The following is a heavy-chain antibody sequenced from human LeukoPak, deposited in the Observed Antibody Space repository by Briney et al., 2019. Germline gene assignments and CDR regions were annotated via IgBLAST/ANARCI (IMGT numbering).Heavy chain of an antibody. D-gene: IGHD2/OR15-2a*01. J-gene: IGHJ4*02. V-gene: IGHV3-30*02. CDR2: IRFDGTDS. CDR1: GFTRG. Sequence: GGSLRLSCVASGFTRGMHWVRQAPGNGLEWVGIIRFDGTDSEYADSVKGRFTISRDNSKNTLFLQLSSLKPEDMAMYSSAMERLSGLSFVNWGQGTLVAVS. CDR3: AMERLSGLSFVN.